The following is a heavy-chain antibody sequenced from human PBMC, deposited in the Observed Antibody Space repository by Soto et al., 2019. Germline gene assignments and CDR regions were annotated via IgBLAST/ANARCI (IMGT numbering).Heavy chain of an antibody. CDR2: IYYSGST. V-gene: IGHV4-59*01. Sequence: SETLSLTCTVSGGSISSYYWSWIRQPPGKGLEWIGYIYYSGSTNYNPSLKSRVTISVDTSKNQFSLKLSSVTAADTAVYYCARYGDYSACDYWGQGTLVTVSS. J-gene: IGHJ4*02. CDR1: GGSISSYY. D-gene: IGHD4-17*01. CDR3: ARYGDYSACDY.